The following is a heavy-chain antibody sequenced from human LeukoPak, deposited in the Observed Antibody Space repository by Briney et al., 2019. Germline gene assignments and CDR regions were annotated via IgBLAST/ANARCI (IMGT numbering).Heavy chain of an antibody. CDR3: AKGIRRLVGTIPGLRRDHYMDV. Sequence: GGSLRLSCAASGFTFSSYRMNWVRQAPGKGLEWVAVISYDGSNKYYADSVKGRFTISRDNSKKMLYLQMNSLRAEDTAVYYCAKGIRRLVGTIPGLRRDHYMDVWGKGTTVTVSS. CDR1: GFTFSSYR. CDR2: ISYDGSNK. D-gene: IGHD1-26*01. J-gene: IGHJ6*03. V-gene: IGHV3-30*18.